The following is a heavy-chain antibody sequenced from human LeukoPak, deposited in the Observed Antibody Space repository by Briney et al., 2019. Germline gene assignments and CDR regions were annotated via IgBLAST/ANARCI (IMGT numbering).Heavy chain of an antibody. J-gene: IGHJ6*02. CDR3: ARPGADCGSAGCYTYPYYGLDV. CDR2: ISAYNGNT. CDR1: GYSFSGHG. V-gene: IGHV1-18*01. D-gene: IGHD2-2*02. Sequence: ASVKVSCKASGYSFSGHGITWVRQAPGQGLEWMGWISAYNGNTKYAQNLQGRVTMTTDISTSTAYMELRSLRSDDTAVYYCARPGADCGSAGCYTYPYYGLDVWGQGTTVIVSS.